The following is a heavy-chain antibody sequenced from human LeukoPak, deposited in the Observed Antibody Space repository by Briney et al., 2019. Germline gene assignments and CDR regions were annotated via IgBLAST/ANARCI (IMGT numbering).Heavy chain of an antibody. CDR3: ARGWGE. Sequence: GGSLRLSCAASGFTVSSNYMSWVRQAPGKGLEWVSVIYSCDSGGSTYYADSVKGRFTISRDNSKNTLYLQMNSLRAEDTAVYYCARGWGEGGQGTLVTVST. D-gene: IGHD3-10*01. CDR1: GFTVSSNY. V-gene: IGHV3-66*01. CDR2: IYSCDSGGST. J-gene: IGHJ4*02.